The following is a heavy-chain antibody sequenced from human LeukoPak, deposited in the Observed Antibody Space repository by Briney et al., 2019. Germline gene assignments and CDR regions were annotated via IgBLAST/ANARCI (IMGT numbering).Heavy chain of an antibody. CDR1: GDSVSSNSAA. D-gene: IGHD2-8*01. CDR2: TYYRSKWYN. CDR3: ARGKWSWYFDL. J-gene: IGHJ2*01. Sequence: PSQTLSLTCAISGDSVSSNSAAWNWLRPSPSRGLEWLGRTYYRSKWYNDYAVFVKSRITINPDTTKNQFSLQLNSVTPEDTAVYYCARGKWSWYFDLWGRGTLVTVSS. V-gene: IGHV6-1*01.